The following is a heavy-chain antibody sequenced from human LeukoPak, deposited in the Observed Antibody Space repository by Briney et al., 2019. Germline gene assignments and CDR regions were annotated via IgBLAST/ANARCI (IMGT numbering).Heavy chain of an antibody. CDR1: GFTFSSYW. D-gene: IGHD2-15*01. J-gene: IGHJ3*02. V-gene: IGHV3-7*01. Sequence: GGSLRLSCAASGFTFSSYWMSWVRQAPGKGLEWVANIKQDGSERYYVDSVKGRFTISRDNAKNSLYLQMNSLRAEDTAVYYCARDAPGFADAFDIWGQGTMVTVSS. CDR2: IKQDGSER. CDR3: ARDAPGFADAFDI.